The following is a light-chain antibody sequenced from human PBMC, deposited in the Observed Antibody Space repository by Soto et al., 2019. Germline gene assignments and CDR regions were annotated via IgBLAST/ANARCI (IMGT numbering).Light chain of an antibody. CDR2: DVS. CDR1: SSDVGAYHS. CDR3: SSFTDTGTVM. Sequence: QSALTQPASVSGSPGQSFTISCTGTSSDVGAYHSVSWYQQHPGKVPKLIIFDVSNRPSGVSNRFSGSKSGNTASLTISGLQAEDEADYYCSSFTDTGTVMFGGGTQLTVL. V-gene: IGLV2-14*03. J-gene: IGLJ3*02.